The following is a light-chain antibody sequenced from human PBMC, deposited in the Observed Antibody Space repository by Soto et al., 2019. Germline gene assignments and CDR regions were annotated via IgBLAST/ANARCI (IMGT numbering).Light chain of an antibody. V-gene: IGKV3-11*01. CDR3: QQRSNWPIT. Sequence: IVLTQSPATLSLSPGERATLSCRASQSVSSQLAWYQQKPGQAPRLLIYDVSNRATGIPARFRGSGSGTDFTLTISSLEPEDFAVYYCQQRSNWPITFGQGTRLEIK. CDR1: QSVSSQ. CDR2: DVS. J-gene: IGKJ5*01.